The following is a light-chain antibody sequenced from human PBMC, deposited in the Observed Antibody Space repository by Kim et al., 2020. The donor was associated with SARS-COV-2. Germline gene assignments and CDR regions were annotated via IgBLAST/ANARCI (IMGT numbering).Light chain of an antibody. J-gene: IGKJ1*01. V-gene: IGKV1-27*01. Sequence: DIQMTQSPSSLSASVGDRVTITCRASQGISNDLAWYQQKPGKVPKLLIYAASALRSGVPFRFSGSGSGTDFTLTIRSLQPEDAASYYCQKYNSAPWAFGQGTKVDIK. CDR1: QGISND. CDR2: AAS. CDR3: QKYNSAPWA.